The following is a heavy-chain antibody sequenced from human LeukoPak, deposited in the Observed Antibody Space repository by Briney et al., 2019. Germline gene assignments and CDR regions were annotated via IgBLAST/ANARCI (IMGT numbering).Heavy chain of an antibody. CDR2: IRSKAYGGTT. D-gene: IGHD3-10*01. Sequence: GGSLRLSCAASGFTFSNYAMSWVRQAPGKGLEWVGFIRSKAYGGTTEYAASVKGRFTISRDDSKSIAYLQMNSLKTEDTAVYYCTRFLSFIPDAFDIWGQGTMVTVSS. V-gene: IGHV3-49*04. CDR3: TRFLSFIPDAFDI. J-gene: IGHJ3*02. CDR1: GFTFSNYA.